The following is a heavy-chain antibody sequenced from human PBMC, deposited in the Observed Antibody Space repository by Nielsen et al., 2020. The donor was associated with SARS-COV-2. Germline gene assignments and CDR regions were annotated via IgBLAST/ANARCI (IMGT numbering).Heavy chain of an antibody. CDR1: GFTFSSYW. D-gene: IGHD2-2*01. CDR3: AREAYCSSTSCYFPRDNYYYGMDV. CDR2: IKQDGSEK. J-gene: IGHJ6*02. Sequence: GGSLRLSCAASGFTFSSYWMSWVRQAPGKGLEWVANIKQDGSEKYYVDSVKGRFTISRDNAKNSLYLQMNSLRAEDTAVYYCAREAYCSSTSCYFPRDNYYYGMDVWGQGTTVTVSS. V-gene: IGHV3-7*03.